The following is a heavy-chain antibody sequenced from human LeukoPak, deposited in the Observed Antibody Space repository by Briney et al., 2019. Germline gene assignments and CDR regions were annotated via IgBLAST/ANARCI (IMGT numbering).Heavy chain of an antibody. CDR3: ARDPYYYGSGSPLNDWYFDL. J-gene: IGHJ2*01. CDR2: ISAYNGNT. V-gene: IGHV1-18*01. Sequence: ASVKVSCKASGYTFTSYGISWVRQAPGQGLEWMGWISAYNGNTNYAQKLQGRVTMTTDTSTSTAYMELSSLRSEDTAVYYCARDPYYYGSGSPLNDWYFDLWGRGTLVTVSS. D-gene: IGHD3-10*01. CDR1: GYTFTSYG.